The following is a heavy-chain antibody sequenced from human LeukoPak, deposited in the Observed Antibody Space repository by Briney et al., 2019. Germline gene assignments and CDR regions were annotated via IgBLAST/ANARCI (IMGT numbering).Heavy chain of an antibody. J-gene: IGHJ4*02. Sequence: SQTLSLTCTVSGGSINSDDYYWSWVRQHPEKGLEWIAYIYYSGTTYYNPSLKSRVTMSIDTSKNQFSLKLSPVTAADTAVYYCARLRGRTALFYFDYWGQGSLVTVSS. D-gene: IGHD1/OR15-1a*01. CDR1: GGSINSDDYY. CDR3: ARLRGRTALFYFDY. V-gene: IGHV4-31*03. CDR2: IYYSGTT.